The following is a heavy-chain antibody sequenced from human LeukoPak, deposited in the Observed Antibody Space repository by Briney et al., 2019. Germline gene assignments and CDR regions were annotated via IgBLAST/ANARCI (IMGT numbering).Heavy chain of an antibody. CDR1: GFTFSSYA. V-gene: IGHV3-23*01. D-gene: IGHD3-16*02. J-gene: IGHJ4*02. CDR3: AKDLITFGGVIAYYFDY. CDR2: ISGSGGST. Sequence: GGSLRLSCAASGFTFSSYAMSWVRQAPGKGLEWVSAISGSGGSTFYADSVRGRFTISRDNSKNTLYLQMDSLRAEDTAVYYCAKDLITFGGVIAYYFDYWGQGTLVTVSS.